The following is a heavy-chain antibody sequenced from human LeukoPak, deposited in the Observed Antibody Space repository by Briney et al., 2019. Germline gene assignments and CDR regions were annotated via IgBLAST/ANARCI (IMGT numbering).Heavy chain of an antibody. D-gene: IGHD3-22*01. Sequence: IPSETLSLTCAVYGGSFSGYYWSWIRQPPGKGLEWIGEINHSGSTNYNPSLKSRVTISVDTSKNQFSLKLSSVTAADTAVYYCARVVSYYHYYGMDVWGKGTTVTVSS. J-gene: IGHJ6*04. CDR1: GGSFSGYY. V-gene: IGHV4-34*01. CDR3: ARVVSYYHYYGMDV. CDR2: INHSGST.